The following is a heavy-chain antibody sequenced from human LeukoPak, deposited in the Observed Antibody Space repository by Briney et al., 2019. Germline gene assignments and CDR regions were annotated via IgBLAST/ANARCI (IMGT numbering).Heavy chain of an antibody. CDR1: GYTFTGYY. J-gene: IGHJ4*02. Sequence: GASVKVSCKASGYTFTGYYMHWVRQAPGQGLEWMGWINPNSGGTNYARKFQGWVTMTRDTSISTAYMELSRLRSDDTAVYYCARAIFPRWPGFDYWGQGTLVTVSS. CDR2: INPNSGGT. V-gene: IGHV1-2*04. D-gene: IGHD3-9*01. CDR3: ARAIFPRWPGFDY.